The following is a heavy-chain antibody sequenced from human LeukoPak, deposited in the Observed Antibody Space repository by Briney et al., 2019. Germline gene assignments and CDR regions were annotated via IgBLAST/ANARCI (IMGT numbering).Heavy chain of an antibody. J-gene: IGHJ4*02. CDR3: ARHLARYSSSYYFDY. Sequence: GESLKISCKGSGYSFTSYWIGWVRQMPGKGLECIGIIYPGDSDTRYSPSFQGQVTISADKSISTAYLQWSSLKASDTAMYYCARHLARYSSSYYFDYWGQGTLVTVSS. V-gene: IGHV5-51*01. D-gene: IGHD6-6*01. CDR2: IYPGDSDT. CDR1: GYSFTSYW.